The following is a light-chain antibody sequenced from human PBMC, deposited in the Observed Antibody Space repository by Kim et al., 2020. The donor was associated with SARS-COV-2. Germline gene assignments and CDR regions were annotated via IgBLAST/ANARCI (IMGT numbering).Light chain of an antibody. CDR2: ATA. V-gene: IGKV1-16*02. CDR3: QQYKSYPLT. CDR1: QDISNS. J-gene: IGKJ4*01. Sequence: SSLSASVGERVTIAWRASQDISNSLAWFQQKPGEVPKCLMYATASLQSGVPSKFSGSGSGTDFTLTISSLQPEDFATYFCQQYKSYPLTFGGGTKVDIK.